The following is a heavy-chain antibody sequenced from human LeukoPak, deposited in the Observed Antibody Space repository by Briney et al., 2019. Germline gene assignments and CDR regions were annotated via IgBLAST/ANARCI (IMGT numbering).Heavy chain of an antibody. CDR1: GASISSHY. Sequence: SETLSLTCAVSGASISSHYRSWIRQPPGKGLEWIGYTSGSISDNPSLKSRVAVSVDPSQKQVSLSLTSVTAADTAVYYCARVLAIFGLDTTDFYMDVWGKGTTVTVSS. CDR3: ARVLAIFGLDTTDFYMDV. V-gene: IGHV4-59*11. D-gene: IGHD3/OR15-3a*01. CDR2: TSGSI. J-gene: IGHJ6*03.